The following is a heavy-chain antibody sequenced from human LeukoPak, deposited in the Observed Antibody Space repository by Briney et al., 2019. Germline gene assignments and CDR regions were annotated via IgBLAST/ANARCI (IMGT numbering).Heavy chain of an antibody. D-gene: IGHD4-11*01. CDR1: GYSISSSYY. V-gene: IGHV4-38-2*01. J-gene: IGHJ4*02. Sequence: SETLSLTCAVSGYSISSSYYWGWIRQPPGKGLEWIGTIYHSGSAHYNPSLKSRVTLSVDTSKNQFSLKLRSVTAADTAVYYCASLPSNTVTHDYWGQGTLVTVSS. CDR2: IYHSGSA. CDR3: ASLPSNTVTHDY.